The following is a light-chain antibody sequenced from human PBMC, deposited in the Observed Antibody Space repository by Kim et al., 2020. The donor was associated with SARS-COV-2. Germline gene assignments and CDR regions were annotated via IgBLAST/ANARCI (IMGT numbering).Light chain of an antibody. CDR1: KLGDKY. Sequence: SVSPGQTASITCSGYKLGDKYVCWYQQKPGQSPVLVIYQDRKRPSGIPERFSGSNSGNTATLTISGTQAMDEADYYCQAWDSNTVVFGGGTKVTVL. V-gene: IGLV3-1*01. J-gene: IGLJ2*01. CDR2: QDR. CDR3: QAWDSNTVV.